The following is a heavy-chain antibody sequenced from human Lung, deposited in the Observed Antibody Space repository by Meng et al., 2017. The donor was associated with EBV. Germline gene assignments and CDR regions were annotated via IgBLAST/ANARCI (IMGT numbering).Heavy chain of an antibody. Sequence: QVNLLQSGPEVKKPGASVRFSCKASGYTFGSYGICWVRQAPGQGLEWMGWFVNYVDTYPAPKFQGRVTMTTDTHTNTAFMELRSLTSDDTAVYYCASGTPGRSYCDYWGQGTLVTVSS. J-gene: IGHJ4*02. V-gene: IGHV1-18*01. CDR3: ASGTPGRSYCDY. CDR1: GYTFGSYG. D-gene: IGHD2-15*01. CDR2: FVNYVDT.